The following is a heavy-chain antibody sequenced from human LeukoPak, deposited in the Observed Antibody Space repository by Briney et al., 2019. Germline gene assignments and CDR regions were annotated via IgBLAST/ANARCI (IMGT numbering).Heavy chain of an antibody. Sequence: GGSLRLSCAASGFTFSTFSMNWVRQAPGKGLEWVSFISSSSSYIYYADSVKGRFTISRDTAKNSLYLQMNSRRAEDTAVYYCARGGKPFDYWGQGTLVTVSS. CDR1: GFTFSTFS. D-gene: IGHD1-1*01. J-gene: IGHJ4*02. V-gene: IGHV3-21*01. CDR2: ISSSSSYI. CDR3: ARGGKPFDY.